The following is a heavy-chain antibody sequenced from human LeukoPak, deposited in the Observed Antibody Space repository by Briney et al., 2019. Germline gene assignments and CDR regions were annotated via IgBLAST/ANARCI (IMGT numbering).Heavy chain of an antibody. Sequence: PSETLSLTCTVPGGSISSGGYYWSWIRQHPGKGLEWIGYIYYSGSTYYNPSLKSRVTISVDTSKNQFSLKLSSVTAADTAVYYCARESGSYYDSSGFDYWGQGTLVTVSS. CDR3: ARESGSYYDSSGFDY. CDR2: IYYSGST. D-gene: IGHD3-22*01. J-gene: IGHJ4*02. V-gene: IGHV4-31*03. CDR1: GGSISSGGYY.